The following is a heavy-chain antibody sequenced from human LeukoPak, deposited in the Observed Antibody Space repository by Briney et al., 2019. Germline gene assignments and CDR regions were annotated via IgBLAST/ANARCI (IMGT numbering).Heavy chain of an antibody. J-gene: IGHJ4*02. V-gene: IGHV4-59*01. CDR3: GGVSCSGGSCYSPL. D-gene: IGHD2-15*01. Sequence: PETLSLTCTVSGGSISSYYWSWIRQPPGKGLEWIGYIYYSGSTNYNPSLKSRVTISVDTSKNQFSLKLSSVTAADTAVYYCGGVSCSGGSCYSPLWGQGTLVTVSS. CDR1: GGSISSYY. CDR2: IYYSGST.